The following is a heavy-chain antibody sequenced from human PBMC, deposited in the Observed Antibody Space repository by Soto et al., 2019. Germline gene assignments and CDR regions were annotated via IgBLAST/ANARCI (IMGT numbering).Heavy chain of an antibody. D-gene: IGHD3-22*01. CDR1: GGSFSGDY. V-gene: IGHV4-34*01. Sequence: SETLSLTCAVYGGSFSGDYWSWIRQPPGKGLEWIGEINHSGSTNYNPSLKSRVTISVDTSKNQFSLKLSSVTAADTAVYYCAREVLYDSSGFYNWFDPWGQGTLVTVSS. CDR3: AREVLYDSSGFYNWFDP. J-gene: IGHJ5*02. CDR2: INHSGST.